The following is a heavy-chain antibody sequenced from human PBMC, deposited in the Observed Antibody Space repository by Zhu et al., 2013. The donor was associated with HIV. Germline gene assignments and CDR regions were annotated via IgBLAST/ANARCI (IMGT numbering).Heavy chain of an antibody. D-gene: IGHD2-2*01. J-gene: IGHJ6*03. V-gene: IGHV1-2*02. Sequence: QVQLAQSGAEVKKPGASVKVSCKASGYSFTDYNIHWVRQAPGQGLEWMGWVNPNSGGTSLPQKFQGRVTMTTDTSTSTAYMELRSLRSDDTAVYYCVRGPGYCSSTSCSDFYYYMDVWGKGTTVTV. CDR1: GYSFTDYN. CDR2: VNPNSGGT. CDR3: VRGPGYCSSTSCSDFYYYMDV.